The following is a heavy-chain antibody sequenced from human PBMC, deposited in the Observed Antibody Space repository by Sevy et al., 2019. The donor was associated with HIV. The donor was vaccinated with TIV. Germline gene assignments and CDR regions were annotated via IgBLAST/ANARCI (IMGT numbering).Heavy chain of an antibody. Sequence: SETLSLTCAVYGGSFSTNHWNWVRQSPGKGLQYIAEINDSGRTYYNPSFKSRVIMSVDTSRNQFSLKLRFVTAADTAAYFCAGSKSRFQKHGLYGMDVWGQGTTVTVSS. CDR1: GGSFSTNH. CDR3: AGSKSRFQKHGLYGMDV. J-gene: IGHJ6*02. D-gene: IGHD3-16*01. CDR2: INDSGRT. V-gene: IGHV4-34*01.